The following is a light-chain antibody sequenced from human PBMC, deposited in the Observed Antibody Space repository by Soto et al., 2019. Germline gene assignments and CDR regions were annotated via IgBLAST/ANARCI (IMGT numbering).Light chain of an antibody. CDR3: QQSYSTLSIP. J-gene: IGKJ5*01. V-gene: IGKV1-39*01. CDR2: AAS. Sequence: DIQMTQSPSSLSASVGDRVTITCRASESISRHLNWYQQKPGKAPKLLIYAASSLQNGVPSRFSGSGSATDFTLTISNLQPEDFATYYCQQSYSTLSIPFGQGTRLEIK. CDR1: ESISRH.